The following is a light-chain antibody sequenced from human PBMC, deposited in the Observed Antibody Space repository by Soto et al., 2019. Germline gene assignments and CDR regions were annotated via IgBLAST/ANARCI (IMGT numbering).Light chain of an antibody. V-gene: IGKV3-15*01. CDR1: QSVRSSF. CDR2: GAS. Sequence: EIVMTQSPATLSVSPGERATLSCRASQSVRSSFLAWYQQKPGQAPSLLIYGASTRATGIPARFSGSGSGTEFTLTISSLQSEDFAVYYCQQYNNWPPITFGQGTRLEI. CDR3: QQYNNWPPIT. J-gene: IGKJ5*01.